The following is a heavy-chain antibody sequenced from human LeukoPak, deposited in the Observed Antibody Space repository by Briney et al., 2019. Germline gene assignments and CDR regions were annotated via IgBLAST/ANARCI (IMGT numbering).Heavy chain of an antibody. J-gene: IGHJ4*02. D-gene: IGHD1-26*01. CDR1: GFTFSSYS. CDR3: ARGSYLRY. Sequence: GGSLRLSCAASGFTFSSYSMNWVRQAPGKGLEWVSYISSSSSTIYYADSVKGRFTISRDNAKNSLYLQMNSLRAEDTAVYYCARGSYLRYWGQGTLVTVSS. V-gene: IGHV3-48*01. CDR2: ISSSSSTI.